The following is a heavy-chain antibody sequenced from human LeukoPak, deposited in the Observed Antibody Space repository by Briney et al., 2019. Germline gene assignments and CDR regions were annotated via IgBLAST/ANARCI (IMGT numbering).Heavy chain of an antibody. D-gene: IGHD3-10*01. CDR1: GGSISSYY. CDR3: ARGALLWFGELNWFDP. V-gene: IGHV4-59*12. Sequence: SETLSLTCTVSGGSISSYYWSWIRQPPGKGLEWIGYIYYSGSTNYNPSLKSRVTISVDTSKNQFSLKLSSVTAADTAVYYCARGALLWFGELNWFDPWGQGTLVTASS. CDR2: IYYSGST. J-gene: IGHJ5*02.